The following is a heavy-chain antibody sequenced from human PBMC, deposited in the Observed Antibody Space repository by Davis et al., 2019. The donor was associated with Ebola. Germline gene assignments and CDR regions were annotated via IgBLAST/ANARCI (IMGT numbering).Heavy chain of an antibody. D-gene: IGHD1-26*01. CDR1: GFTFDDYA. J-gene: IGHJ5*01. V-gene: IGHV3-9*01. CDR3: AALPHLYSWFDS. CDR2: ISWNSGSI. Sequence: SLKISCAASGFTFDDYAMHWVRQAPGKGLEWVSGISWNSGSIGYADSVKGRFTISRDNAKNSLYLQMNSLRAEDTAVYYCAALPHLYSWFDSWGQGTLVTVSS.